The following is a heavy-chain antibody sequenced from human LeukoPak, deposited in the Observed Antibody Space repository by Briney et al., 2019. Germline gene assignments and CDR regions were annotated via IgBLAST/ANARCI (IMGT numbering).Heavy chain of an antibody. CDR2: SSCSSICT. CDR3: EKDLSSRWPNALHI. CDR1: VFTFASHA. J-gene: IGHJ3*02. V-gene: IGHV3-23*01. D-gene: IGHD6-13*01. Sequence: GGSLRLSCTPSVFTFASHAMSWVGHGPREGLEWVSFSSCSSICTYYADSVQSRFTTSRDNPKSTLYLQMRSLRAEHTGPYYSEKDLSSRWPNALHIWGEGRMVTVSS.